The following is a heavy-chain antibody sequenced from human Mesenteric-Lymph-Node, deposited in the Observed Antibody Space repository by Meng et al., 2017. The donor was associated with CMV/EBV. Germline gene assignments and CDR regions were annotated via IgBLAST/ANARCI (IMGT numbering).Heavy chain of an antibody. Sequence: LTCPVSGCSISSGGYYWSWIRQHPGKGLEWIRYIYNSGRTYYNPSLKSRVTISVDTSKNQFSLKLSSVTAADTAVYYCATSCGYSFDYWGQGTLVTVSS. J-gene: IGHJ4*02. V-gene: IGHV4-31*03. D-gene: IGHD5-18*01. CDR3: ATSCGYSFDY. CDR1: GCSISSGGYY. CDR2: IYNSGRT.